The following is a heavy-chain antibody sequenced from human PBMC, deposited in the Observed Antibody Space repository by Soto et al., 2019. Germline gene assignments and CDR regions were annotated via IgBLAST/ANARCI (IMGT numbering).Heavy chain of an antibody. CDR2: INPNGGST. Sequence: QVQLVQSGAEVKKPGASVEVSCKASGYTFLNYYIHWVRQAPGQGLEWMGIINPNGGSTTYAQNFHGRVTMTRDTSTSTVYMELNSLRSEDTAVYFCARDGWFSALRVPFGMDVWGQGTTVTVSS. V-gene: IGHV1-46*01. D-gene: IGHD3-10*01. CDR3: ARDGWFSALRVPFGMDV. CDR1: GYTFLNYY. J-gene: IGHJ6*02.